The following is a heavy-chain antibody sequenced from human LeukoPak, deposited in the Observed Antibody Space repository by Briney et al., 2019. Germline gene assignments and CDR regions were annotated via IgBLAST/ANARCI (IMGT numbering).Heavy chain of an antibody. CDR3: AREYSMNWFDP. CDR2: IKQDGSEK. Sequence: GGSLRLSCAASGFTFSSYSMNWVRQAPGKGLEWVANIKQDGSEKYYVDSVKGRFTISRDNAKNSLYLQMNSLRAEDTAVYYCAREYSMNWFDPWGQGTLVTVSS. J-gene: IGHJ5*02. D-gene: IGHD2-15*01. CDR1: GFTFSSYS. V-gene: IGHV3-7*03.